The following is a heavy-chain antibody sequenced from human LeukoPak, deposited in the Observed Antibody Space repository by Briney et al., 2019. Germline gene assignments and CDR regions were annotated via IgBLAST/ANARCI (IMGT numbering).Heavy chain of an antibody. Sequence: GGSLRLSCAASGFTFTCYVMSWVRQAPGKGLEWVSAISGSAYYTSYADSVKGRFTISRDNSKNTLYLQMNSLRAEDTALYYCSNHKVLKKVKEYWGEGTLVTVSS. V-gene: IGHV3-23*01. CDR3: SNHKVLKKVKEY. D-gene: IGHD3-22*01. J-gene: IGHJ4*02. CDR2: ISGSAYYT. CDR1: GFTFTCYV.